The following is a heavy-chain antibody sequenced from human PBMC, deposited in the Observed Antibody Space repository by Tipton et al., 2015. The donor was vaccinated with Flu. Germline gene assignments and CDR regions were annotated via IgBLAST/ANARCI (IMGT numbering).Heavy chain of an antibody. D-gene: IGHD3-10*01. CDR2: IKQDGSEK. CDR1: GFTFSSYW. CDR3: VRAIGASGSY. J-gene: IGHJ4*02. V-gene: IGHV3-7*01. Sequence: SLRLSCAASGFTFSSYWMHWVRQAPGKGLEWVANIKQDGSEKYYVDSVKGRFTISRDNAQNSLYLQMNSLRVEDTAVYYCVRAIGASGSYWGQGTLVTVSS.